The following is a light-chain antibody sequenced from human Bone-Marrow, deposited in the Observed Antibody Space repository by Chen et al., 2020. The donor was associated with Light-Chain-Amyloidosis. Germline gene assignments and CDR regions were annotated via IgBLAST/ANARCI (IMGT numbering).Light chain of an antibody. J-gene: IGLJ3*02. V-gene: IGLV6-57*01. Sequence: NFMLTQPHSVSESPGKTVLISSTRSSGSSATNYVQWYQQRPGSSPTTVIYEDDQRPSGVPARFSGSIDRSSNSASLTISGRKTEDEADYYCQSYQGSSQGVFGGGTKLTVL. CDR2: EDD. CDR1: SGSSATNY. CDR3: QSYQGSSQGV.